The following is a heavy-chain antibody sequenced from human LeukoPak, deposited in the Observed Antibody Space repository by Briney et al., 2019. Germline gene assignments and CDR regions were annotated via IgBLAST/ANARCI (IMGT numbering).Heavy chain of an antibody. CDR3: TKGTIWLPFDY. J-gene: IGHJ4*02. V-gene: IGHV3-23*01. Sequence: GGSLRLSCVASGFTFSDYGIHWVRQAPGKGLEWVSAISGSGGSTYYADSVKGRFTISRDNSKNTLYLQMNSLRAEDTAVYYCTKGTIWLPFDYWGQGTLVTVSS. CDR1: GFTFSDYG. CDR2: ISGSGGST. D-gene: IGHD5-18*01.